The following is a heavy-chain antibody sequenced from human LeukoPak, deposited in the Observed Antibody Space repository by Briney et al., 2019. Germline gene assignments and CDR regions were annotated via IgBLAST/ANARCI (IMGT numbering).Heavy chain of an antibody. Sequence: SETLSLTCTVSGGSISSSGYYWGWIRQPPGKGLEWIASIYYSGSTYYNPSLKSRVTISVDTSKNQLSLKLSSLTAAATAVYYCARHEYSGSYYGLSWFDPWGQGTLVTVSS. CDR2: IYYSGST. V-gene: IGHV4-39*01. D-gene: IGHD1-26*01. CDR1: GGSISSSGYY. CDR3: ARHEYSGSYYGLSWFDP. J-gene: IGHJ5*02.